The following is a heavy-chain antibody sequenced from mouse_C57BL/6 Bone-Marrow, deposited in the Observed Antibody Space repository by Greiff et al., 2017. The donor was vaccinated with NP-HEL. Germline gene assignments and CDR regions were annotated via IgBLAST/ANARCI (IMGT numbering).Heavy chain of an antibody. J-gene: IGHJ3*01. V-gene: IGHV1-72*01. D-gene: IGHD1-1*01. CDR3: AREGITTPWFAY. CDR2: FDPNSGGT. Sequence: VQLQQPGAELVKPGASVKLSCKASGYTFTSYWMHWVKQRPGRGLEWIGRFDPNSGGTKYNEKFKSKATLTVDKPSSTAYMQLSSLTSEDSAVYYCAREGITTPWFAYWGQGTLVTVSA. CDR1: GYTFTSYW.